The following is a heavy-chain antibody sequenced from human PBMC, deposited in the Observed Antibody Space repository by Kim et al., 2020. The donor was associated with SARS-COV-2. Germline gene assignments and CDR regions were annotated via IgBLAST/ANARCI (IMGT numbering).Heavy chain of an antibody. D-gene: IGHD4-4*01. Sequence: HSHPSLKGLVTISVDPSKNQFSLKLSSVTAADTAVYYCASYSWVGSGDYWGQGTLVTVSS. J-gene: IGHJ4*02. V-gene: IGHV4-31*01. CDR3: ASYSWVGSGDY.